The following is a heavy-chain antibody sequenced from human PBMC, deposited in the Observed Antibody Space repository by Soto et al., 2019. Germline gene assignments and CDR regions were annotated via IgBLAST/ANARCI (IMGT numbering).Heavy chain of an antibody. Sequence: QLQLQESGPGLVKPSETLSLTCTVSGGSISSSSYYWGWIRQPPGKGLEWIGSIYYSGSTYYNPSLKSRVTIPVDTSKNQFSLKLSSVTAADTAVYYCARSWGRYCSGGSCYGFDYWGQGTLVTVSS. D-gene: IGHD2-15*01. CDR1: GGSISSSSYY. CDR3: ARSWGRYCSGGSCYGFDY. V-gene: IGHV4-39*01. CDR2: IYYSGST. J-gene: IGHJ4*02.